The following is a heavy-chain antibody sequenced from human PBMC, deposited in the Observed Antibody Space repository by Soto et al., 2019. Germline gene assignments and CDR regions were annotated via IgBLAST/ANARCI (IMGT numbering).Heavy chain of an antibody. J-gene: IGHJ6*03. D-gene: IGHD2-15*01. Sequence: GGSLRLSCAASGFTFRSYWMHWVRQAPGKGLAWVSRMNSDGSTTNYADSVKGRFTISRDNAKNTLYLQMNSLTAEDTAVYYCVRVVSHCSGSNCLSTDYYYFYMDVWGKGTTVTVSS. V-gene: IGHV3-74*01. CDR1: GFTFRSYW. CDR2: MNSDGSTT. CDR3: VRVVSHCSGSNCLSTDYYYFYMDV.